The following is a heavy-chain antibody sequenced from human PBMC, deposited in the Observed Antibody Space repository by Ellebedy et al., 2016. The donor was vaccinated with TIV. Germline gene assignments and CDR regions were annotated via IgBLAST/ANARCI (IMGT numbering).Heavy chain of an antibody. J-gene: IGHJ2*01. CDR3: ARAGSSGWEAYFDL. CDR2: INSDGSST. CDR1: GFTFSSYW. D-gene: IGHD6-19*01. V-gene: IGHV3-74*01. Sequence: PGGSLRLSCAASGFTFSSYWMHWVRQAPGKGLVWVSRINSDGSSTSYADSVKGRFTISRDNAKNTLYLQMNSLRAEDTAVYYCARAGSSGWEAYFDLWGRGTLVTVSS.